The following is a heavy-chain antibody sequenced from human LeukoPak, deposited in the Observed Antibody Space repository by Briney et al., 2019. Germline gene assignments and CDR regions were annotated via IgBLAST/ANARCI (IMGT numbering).Heavy chain of an antibody. V-gene: IGHV1-46*01. CDR1: GYSFTMYF. CDR3: ARGKVVTMVRGVIITYFDY. CDR2: IIPSDGST. Sequence: ASVTVSCTASGYSFTMYFIHWVRQAPGQGMEWMGIIIPSDGSTSYAQKFQGRVTITRDTSTSTVYMELSSLRSEDTAVYYCARGKVVTMVRGVIITYFDYWGQGTLVTVSS. D-gene: IGHD3-10*01. J-gene: IGHJ4*02.